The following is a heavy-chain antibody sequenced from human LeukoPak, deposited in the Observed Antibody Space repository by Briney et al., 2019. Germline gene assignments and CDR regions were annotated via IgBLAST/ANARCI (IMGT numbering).Heavy chain of an antibody. CDR1: GYTFTSYY. CDR3: AREESGGYFDY. V-gene: IGHV1-46*01. J-gene: IGHJ4*02. CDR2: INPSGNNT. Sequence: ASVKVSCKASGYTFTSYYMHWVRQAPGQGLEWMGLINPSGNNTNYAQKFRGRVTMTRDTSTSTVYMDLSSLRSEDTAMYFCAREESGGYFDYWGQGTLVTVSS. D-gene: IGHD2-8*02.